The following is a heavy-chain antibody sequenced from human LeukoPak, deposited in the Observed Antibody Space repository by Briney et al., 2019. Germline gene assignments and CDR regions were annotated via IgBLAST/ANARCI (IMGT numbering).Heavy chain of an antibody. CDR2: IVPMLETA. J-gene: IGHJ6*03. CDR1: TDTFSRYE. Sequence: ASVKVSCKTSTDTFSRYELICARQAPGQGLEWMGRIVPMLETAHYAPRFQGRVTITADRSTTTGYMELRHLTSDDAAVYFCATGRSTSDRSGFYYYYMDVWDKGTTVTVSS. CDR3: ATGRSTSDRSGFYYYYMDV. D-gene: IGHD1-14*01. V-gene: IGHV1-69*06.